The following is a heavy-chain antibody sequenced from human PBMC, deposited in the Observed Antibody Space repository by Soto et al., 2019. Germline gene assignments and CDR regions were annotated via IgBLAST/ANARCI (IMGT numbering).Heavy chain of an antibody. Sequence: ASVKVSCKASGGTFSSYAISWVRQAPGQGLEWMGGIIPIFGTANYAQKSQGRVTITADESTSTAYMELSSLRSEDTAVYYCARDRNIVATIYNYYGMDVWGQGTTVTVSS. J-gene: IGHJ6*02. V-gene: IGHV1-69*13. D-gene: IGHD5-12*01. CDR1: GGTFSSYA. CDR2: IIPIFGTA. CDR3: ARDRNIVATIYNYYGMDV.